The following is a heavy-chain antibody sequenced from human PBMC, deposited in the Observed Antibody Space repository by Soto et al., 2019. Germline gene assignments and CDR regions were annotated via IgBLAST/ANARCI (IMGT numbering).Heavy chain of an antibody. Sequence: SVKVSCKASGFTFTSSAVQWVRQARGQRLEWIGWIVVGSGNTNYAQKFQERVTITRDMSTSTAYMELSSLRSEDTAVYYCSDSGIVRATPFDSWGQGTPVTVS. V-gene: IGHV1-58*01. CDR2: IVVGSGNT. CDR1: GFTFTSSA. CDR3: SDSGIVRATPFDS. D-gene: IGHD1-26*01. J-gene: IGHJ4*02.